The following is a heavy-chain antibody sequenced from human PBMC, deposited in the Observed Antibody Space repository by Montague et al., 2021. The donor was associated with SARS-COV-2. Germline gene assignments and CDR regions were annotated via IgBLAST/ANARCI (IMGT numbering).Heavy chain of an antibody. J-gene: IGHJ4*02. CDR3: AKDIDYYDSSGYYDY. CDR2: ISWNSGSI. V-gene: IGHV3-9*01. D-gene: IGHD3-22*01. CDR1: GFTFGDYA. Sequence: SLRLSCAASGFTFGDYAMHWVRQAPGKGLEWVSGISWNSGSIGXXXSXXXRFTISRDNAKNSLYLQMNSLRAEDTALYYCAKDIDYYDSSGYYDYWGQGTLVTVSS.